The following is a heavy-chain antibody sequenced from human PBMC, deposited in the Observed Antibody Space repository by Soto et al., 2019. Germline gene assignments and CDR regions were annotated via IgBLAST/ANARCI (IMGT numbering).Heavy chain of an antibody. CDR2: IYHTGTT. V-gene: IGHV4-4*02. CDR1: GGSISRTNW. CDR3: ATFFSSIVVVVLPFSF. D-gene: IGHD2-15*01. Sequence: SETLSLTCVVSGGSISRTNWWTWVRQTPGKGLEWIGEIYHTGTTKYNPSLRNRATISMDKSNKQFSLDLKSVTAADPALYYCATFFSSIVVVVLPFSFWGQGCPVPVSS. J-gene: IGHJ4*02.